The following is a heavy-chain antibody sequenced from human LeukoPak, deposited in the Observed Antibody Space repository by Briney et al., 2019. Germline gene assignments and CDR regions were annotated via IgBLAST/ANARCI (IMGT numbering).Heavy chain of an antibody. CDR3: ARESPSDAFDI. V-gene: IGHV4-39*07. Sequence: SETLSLTCTVPGGSISSGTYYWCWIRQHSGKGLEWIGNIYYSGSTYYNPSLKSRVTISVDTSKNQFSLKLSSVTAADTAVYYCARESPSDAFDIWGQGTMVTVSS. CDR2: IYYSGST. CDR1: GGSISSGTYY. J-gene: IGHJ3*02.